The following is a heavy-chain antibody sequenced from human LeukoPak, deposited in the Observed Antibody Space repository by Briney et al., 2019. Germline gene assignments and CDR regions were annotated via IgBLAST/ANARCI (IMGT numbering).Heavy chain of an antibody. D-gene: IGHD2-15*01. CDR2: ICSGGST. Sequence: PGGSLRLSCAASGFTVSSNYMSWVRQAPGKGLEWVSVICSGGSTYYADSVKGRFTISRDNSKNTLYLQMNSLRAEDTAVYYCARDRARRYCSGGSCYSGYYGMDVWGQGTTVTVSS. CDR1: GFTVSSNY. CDR3: ARDRARRYCSGGSCYSGYYGMDV. J-gene: IGHJ6*02. V-gene: IGHV3-66*01.